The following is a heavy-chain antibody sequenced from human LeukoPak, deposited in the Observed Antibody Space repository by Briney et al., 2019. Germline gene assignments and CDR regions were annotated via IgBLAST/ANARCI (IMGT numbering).Heavy chain of an antibody. CDR3: ARDYYDSSGYAEYFQH. V-gene: IGHV1-18*01. J-gene: IGHJ1*01. CDR2: ISAYNGNT. CDR1: GYTFTNYG. D-gene: IGHD3-22*01. Sequence: ASVKVSCTASGYTFTNYGISWVRQVPGQGLEWMGWISAYNGNTNYAQKLQGRVTMTTDTSTSTAYMELRSLRSDDTAVYYCARDYYDSSGYAEYFQHWGQGTLVTVSS.